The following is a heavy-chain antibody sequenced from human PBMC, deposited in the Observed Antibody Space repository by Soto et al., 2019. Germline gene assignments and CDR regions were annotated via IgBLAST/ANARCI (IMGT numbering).Heavy chain of an antibody. D-gene: IGHD6-13*01. V-gene: IGHV3-23*01. CDR1: GFTFSSYA. CDR2: ISGSGGST. J-gene: IGHJ4*02. CDR3: TKGPPPPYSSTWYYFDY. Sequence: EVQLLESGGGLVQPGGSLRLSCAASGFTFSSYAMSWVRQAPGRGPECVSSISGSGGSTYYADSVKGRFTISRDNSKNTLYLQMISLTAEDTAIYYCTKGPPPPYSSTWYYFDYWGQGTLVTVSS.